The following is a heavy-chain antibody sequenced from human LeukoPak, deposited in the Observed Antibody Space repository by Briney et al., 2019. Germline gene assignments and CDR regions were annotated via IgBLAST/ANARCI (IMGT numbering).Heavy chain of an antibody. V-gene: IGHV3-7*05. CDR3: PRRCGRPSCPYYFVY. Sequence: GGSLRLSCAASGFTFRNYWMSCARHAPGKGLEGVATIEQDGSEKYYVDSVKGRFTISRDNAENSLYLQLTSLRAEDTAMYYCPRRCGRPSCPYYFVYWGQGTLVTVSS. CDR2: IEQDGSEK. J-gene: IGHJ4*02. CDR1: GFTFRNYW. D-gene: IGHD2-2*01.